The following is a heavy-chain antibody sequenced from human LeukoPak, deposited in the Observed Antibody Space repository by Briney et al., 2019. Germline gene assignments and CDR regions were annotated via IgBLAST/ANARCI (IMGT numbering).Heavy chain of an antibody. CDR3: ARLIMVRGVLPDYFHYYMDV. CDR1: GFTFSSYE. V-gene: IGHV3-48*03. J-gene: IGHJ6*03. CDR2: ISSSGSTI. D-gene: IGHD3-10*01. Sequence: WGSLRLSCAASGFTFSSYEMNWVSQAPGKGLEWVSYISSSGSTIYYADSVKGRFTISRDNAKNSLYLQMNSLRAEDTAVYYCARLIMVRGVLPDYFHYYMDVWGKGTTVTISS.